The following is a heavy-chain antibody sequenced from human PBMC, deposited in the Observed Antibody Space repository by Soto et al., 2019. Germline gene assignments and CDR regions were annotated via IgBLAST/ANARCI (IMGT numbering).Heavy chain of an antibody. CDR3: ARRDWSNNWFDP. CDR1: GYSFTSYW. J-gene: IGHJ5*02. V-gene: IGHV5-10-1*03. D-gene: IGHD3-9*01. Sequence: EVQLVQSGAEVKKPGESLRISCKGSGYSFTSYWISWVRQMPGKGLEWMGRIDPSDSYTNYSPSFQGHVTISADKSISTAYLQWSSLKASDPAMYYCARRDWSNNWFDPWGQGTLVTVSS. CDR2: IDPSDSYT.